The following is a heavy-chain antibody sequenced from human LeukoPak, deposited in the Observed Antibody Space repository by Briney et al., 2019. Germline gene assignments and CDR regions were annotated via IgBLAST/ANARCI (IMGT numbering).Heavy chain of an antibody. Sequence: PGGSLRLSCAASGFTLSTHFMHWVRQSPGKGPMWVSRIERDGISTQYADSVKGRFTISRDNAKNTLYLQMNSLRPEDTAVYYCVRDPYGGDFPSWGQGTLVTVSS. V-gene: IGHV3-74*03. J-gene: IGHJ5*02. D-gene: IGHD4-23*01. CDR3: VRDPYGGDFPS. CDR2: IERDGIST. CDR1: GFTLSTHF.